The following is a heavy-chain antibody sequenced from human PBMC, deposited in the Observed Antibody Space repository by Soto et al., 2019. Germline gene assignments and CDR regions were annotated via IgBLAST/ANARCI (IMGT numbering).Heavy chain of an antibody. J-gene: IGHJ4*02. CDR3: AKDVQFSGWLSAQTFDY. CDR2: ITGSGDST. Sequence: EVQLLESGGGLVQPGGSLRLSCAVSGFTLSSHAMSWVRQAPGKGLECVSSITGSGDSTYYADSVKGRFTISRDKSKSTLYLQMNSLRAEDTAVYYCAKDVQFSGWLSAQTFDYWGQGTQVTVSS. D-gene: IGHD6-19*01. V-gene: IGHV3-23*01. CDR1: GFTLSSHA.